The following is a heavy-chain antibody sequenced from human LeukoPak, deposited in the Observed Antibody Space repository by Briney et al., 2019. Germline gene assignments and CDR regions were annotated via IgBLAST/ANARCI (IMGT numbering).Heavy chain of an antibody. J-gene: IGHJ4*02. D-gene: IGHD5-12*01. CDR2: IIPFFGSA. V-gene: IGHV1-69*05. CDR1: GGTFNTFS. CDR3: ARPDYSGFDWGFDF. Sequence: ASVKVSCKASGGTFNTFSISWVRQAPGQGLEWMGGIIPFFGSANYAQKFQDRLTITTDESTTTAYMVLNSLTSEDTAVYYCARPDYSGFDWGFDFWGQGTLVTVSS.